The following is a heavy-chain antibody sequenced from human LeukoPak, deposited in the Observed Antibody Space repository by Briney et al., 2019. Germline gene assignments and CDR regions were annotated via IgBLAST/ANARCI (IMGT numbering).Heavy chain of an antibody. CDR3: AKGARSSSGYTTD. V-gene: IGHV3-9*01. CDR1: GFIFSNYG. Sequence: GGSLRLSCAASGFIFSNYGIHWVRQAPGKGLEWVAGINWNSVSAVYADSLKGRLTISRDNAKNSLFLQMNSLKTEDTAFYYCAKGARSSSGYTTDWGQGILVTVSS. D-gene: IGHD3-22*01. J-gene: IGHJ4*02. CDR2: INWNSVSA.